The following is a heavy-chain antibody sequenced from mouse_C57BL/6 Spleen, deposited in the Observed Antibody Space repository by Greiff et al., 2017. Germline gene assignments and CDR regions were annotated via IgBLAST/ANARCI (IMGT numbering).Heavy chain of an antibody. D-gene: IGHD2-4*01. Sequence: EVQLQQSGPELVKPGASVKISCKASGYTFTDYYMNWVKQSHGKSLEWIGDINPNNGGTSYNQKFKGKATLTVDKSSSTAYMELRSLTSEDSAVYYCARWGDYDWWYFDVWGTGTTVTVSS. CDR3: ARWGDYDWWYFDV. J-gene: IGHJ1*03. CDR1: GYTFTDYY. CDR2: INPNNGGT. V-gene: IGHV1-26*01.